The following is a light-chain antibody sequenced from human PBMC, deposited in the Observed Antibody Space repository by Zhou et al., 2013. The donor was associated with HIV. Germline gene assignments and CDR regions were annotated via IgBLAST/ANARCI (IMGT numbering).Light chain of an antibody. V-gene: IGKV1-39*01. CDR3: QQSYSTPPT. J-gene: IGKJ2*01. CDR2: AAA. CDR1: QSISDS. Sequence: DIQMTQSPSTLSGSVGDRVIITCRASQSISDSLAWYQQKPGKAPKLLIYAAANLQSGVPSRFSGSASGADFLLTISSLQPEDFATYYCQQSYSTPPTFGQGTKVEIQ.